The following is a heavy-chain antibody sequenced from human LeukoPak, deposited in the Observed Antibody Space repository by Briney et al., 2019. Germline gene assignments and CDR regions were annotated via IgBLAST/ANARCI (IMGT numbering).Heavy chain of an antibody. CDR2: ISYDGSNK. CDR3: ARDFTEQWLVRIPPYMDV. CDR1: GFTFSSYA. D-gene: IGHD6-19*01. V-gene: IGHV3-30*04. Sequence: PGGSLRLSCAASGFTFSSYAMHWVRQAPGKGLEWVAVISYDGSNKYYADSVKGRFTISRDNSKNTLYLQMNSLRAEDTAVYYCARDFTEQWLVRIPPYMDVWGKGTTVTVSS. J-gene: IGHJ6*03.